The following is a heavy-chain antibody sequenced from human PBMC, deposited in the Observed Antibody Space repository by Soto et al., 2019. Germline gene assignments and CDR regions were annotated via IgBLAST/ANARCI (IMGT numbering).Heavy chain of an antibody. CDR1: GFTFSSYG. Sequence: QVQLVESGGGVVQPGRSLRLSCAASGFTFSSYGMHWVRQAPGKGLEWVAVISYDGSNKYYADSVKGRFTISRDNSKNTLYLQMNSLRAEDTAVYYCAKVDYYDSSGYFNYYYYGMDVWGQGTTVTVSS. J-gene: IGHJ6*02. CDR2: ISYDGSNK. CDR3: AKVDYYDSSGYFNYYYYGMDV. D-gene: IGHD3-22*01. V-gene: IGHV3-30*18.